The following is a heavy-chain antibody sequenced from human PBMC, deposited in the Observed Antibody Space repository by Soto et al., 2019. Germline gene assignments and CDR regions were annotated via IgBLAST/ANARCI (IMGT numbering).Heavy chain of an antibody. Sequence: QVQLVQSGAEVKKPGSSVKVSCKASGDTFSSYAISWVRQAHGQGIEWMGGIIPIFGTANYAQKFQGRVTITADQSPSPAYIALSSLRSESPAVYSCASQGIAAAGGGVVPCCQGPLVTVSS. D-gene: IGHD6-13*01. CDR1: GDTFSSYA. V-gene: IGHV1-69*01. CDR2: IIPIFGTA. CDR3: ASQGIAAAGGGVVP. J-gene: IGHJ5*02.